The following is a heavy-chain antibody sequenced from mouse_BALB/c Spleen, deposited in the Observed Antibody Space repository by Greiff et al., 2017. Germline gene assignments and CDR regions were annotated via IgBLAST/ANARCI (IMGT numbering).Heavy chain of an antibody. CDR2: ISSGGGST. CDR1: GFAFSSYD. V-gene: IGHV5-12-1*01. J-gene: IGHJ4*01. D-gene: IGHD6-1*01. CDR3: TRGAEEYAMDY. Sequence: EVMLVESGGGLVKPGGSLKLSCAASGFAFSSYDMSWVRQTPEKRLEWVAYISSGGGSTYYPDTVKGRFTISRDNAKNTLYLQMSSLKSEDTAMYYCTRGAEEYAMDYWGQGTSVTVSS.